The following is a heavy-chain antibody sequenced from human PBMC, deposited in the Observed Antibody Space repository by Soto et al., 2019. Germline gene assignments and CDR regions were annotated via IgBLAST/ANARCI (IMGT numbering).Heavy chain of an antibody. CDR2: ISAYNGNT. V-gene: IGHV1-18*01. D-gene: IGHD1-7*01. J-gene: IGHJ6*02. CDR3: ARADRLELRGAYYYYYGMDV. CDR1: GYTFTSYG. Sequence: ASVKVSCKASGYTFTSYGISWVRQAPGQGLEWMGWISAYNGNTNYAQKLQGRVTMTTDTSTSTAYMELRSLRSDDTAVYYCARADRLELRGAYYYYYGMDVWGQGTTVTVSS.